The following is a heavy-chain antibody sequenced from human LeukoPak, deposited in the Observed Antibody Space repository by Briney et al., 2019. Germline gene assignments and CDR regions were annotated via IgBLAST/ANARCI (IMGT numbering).Heavy chain of an antibody. CDR2: INHSGST. CDR1: GFTFSSYW. J-gene: IGHJ4*02. Sequence: GSLRLSCAASGFTFSSYWMSWIRQPPGKGLEWIGEINHSGSTNYNPSLKSRVTIPVDTSKNQFSLKLSSVTAADTAVYYCASGQDYYDGSGPGDYWGQGTLVTVSS. CDR3: ASGQDYYDGSGPGDY. D-gene: IGHD3-22*01. V-gene: IGHV4-34*01.